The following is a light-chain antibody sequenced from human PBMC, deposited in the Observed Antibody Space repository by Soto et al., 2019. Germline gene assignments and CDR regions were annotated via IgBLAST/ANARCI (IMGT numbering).Light chain of an antibody. CDR1: QSVSSSY. V-gene: IGKV3-20*01. Sequence: EIVLTQSPGALSLSPGERATLSCRASQSVSSSYLARYQQKPGQAPRLLIYGESSRATGIPDRFSGSGSGTDFTFTISRLEPEDFAVYYCQQYGSSPPVTFGQGTRLEIK. CDR3: QQYGSSPPVT. CDR2: GES. J-gene: IGKJ5*01.